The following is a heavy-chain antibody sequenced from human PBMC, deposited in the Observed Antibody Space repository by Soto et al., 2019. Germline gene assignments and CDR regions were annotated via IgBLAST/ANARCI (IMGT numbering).Heavy chain of an antibody. Sequence: VGSLRLSCASSVCICSSYDMSCVRQAPGKGLEWVSTILVDGRTFYVDSVKGRFTISRDSSQNTVYLQMNSLTAGDTALYYCAKATATGGGAFDICGQGTMVSVS. CDR1: VCICSSYD. CDR3: AKATATGGGAFDI. J-gene: IGHJ3*02. CDR2: ILVDGRT. V-gene: IGHV3-23*01. D-gene: IGHD2-8*02.